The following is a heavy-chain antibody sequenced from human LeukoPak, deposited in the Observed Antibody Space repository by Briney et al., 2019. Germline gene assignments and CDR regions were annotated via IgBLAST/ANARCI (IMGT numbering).Heavy chain of an antibody. CDR1: GGSISSGSYY. J-gene: IGHJ3*02. D-gene: IGHD6-13*01. Sequence: PSETLSLTCTVSGGSISSGSYYWRWIRQPAGKGLEWIGRIYTSGSTNYNPPLKSRVTISVDTSKNQFSLKLSSVTAADTAVYYCARSLWYSDAFDIWGQGTVVTVSS. CDR3: ARSLWYSDAFDI. CDR2: IYTSGST. V-gene: IGHV4-61*02.